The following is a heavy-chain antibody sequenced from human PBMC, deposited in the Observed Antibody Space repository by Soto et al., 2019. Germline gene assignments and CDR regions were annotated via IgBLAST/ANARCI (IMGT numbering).Heavy chain of an antibody. CDR2: INPNSGGT. V-gene: IGHV1-2*02. J-gene: IGHJ4*02. CDR1: GYTFTGYY. CDR3: ARGLNYGDYVNFDY. D-gene: IGHD4-17*01. Sequence: GASVKVSCKASGYTFTGYYMHWVRQAPGRGLEWMGWINPNSGGTNYAQKFQGRVTMTRDTSISTAYMELSRLRSDDTAVYYCARGLNYGDYVNFDYWGQGTLVTVSS.